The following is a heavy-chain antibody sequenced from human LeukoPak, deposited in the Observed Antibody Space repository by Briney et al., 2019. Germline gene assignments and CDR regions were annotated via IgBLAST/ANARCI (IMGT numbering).Heavy chain of an antibody. CDR3: AKSPISMIVVAKGWYFDL. CDR1: GFTASSNY. D-gene: IGHD3-22*01. CDR2: IYSGGST. Sequence: GGSLRLSCAASGFTASSNYMSWVRQAPGKGLEWVSVIYSGGSTYYADSVKGRFSISRDNSKNTLYLQMNSLRAEDTAVYYCAKSPISMIVVAKGWYFDLWGRGTLVTVSS. J-gene: IGHJ2*01. V-gene: IGHV3-53*01.